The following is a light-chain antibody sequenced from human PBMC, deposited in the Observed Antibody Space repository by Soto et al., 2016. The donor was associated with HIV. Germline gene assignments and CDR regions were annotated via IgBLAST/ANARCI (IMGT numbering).Light chain of an antibody. CDR1: NVGTQS. Sequence: SYVLTQPPSVSVAPGKTARITCGGDNVGTQSVHWHQQRPGQAPVLVVFDDSDRPSGIPDRFSGSKSGNTATLTTNRVDAGDEADYYCQVWDRRSDHVVFGGGTKLSVL. J-gene: IGLJ3*02. CDR2: DDS. V-gene: IGLV3-21*03. CDR3: QVWDRRSDHVV.